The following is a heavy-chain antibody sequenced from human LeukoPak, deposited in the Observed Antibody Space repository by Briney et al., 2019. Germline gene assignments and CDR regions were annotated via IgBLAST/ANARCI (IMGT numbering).Heavy chain of an antibody. Sequence: GGSLRLSCAASGFTFSSYAMSWVRQAPGKGLEWVSAISGSGGSTYYAGSVKGRFTISRDNSKNTLYLQMNSLRAEDTAVYYCAPRPDPGVVRGVPFDYWGQGTLVTVSS. CDR2: ISGSGGST. J-gene: IGHJ4*02. CDR3: APRPDPGVVRGVPFDY. D-gene: IGHD3-10*01. V-gene: IGHV3-23*01. CDR1: GFTFSSYA.